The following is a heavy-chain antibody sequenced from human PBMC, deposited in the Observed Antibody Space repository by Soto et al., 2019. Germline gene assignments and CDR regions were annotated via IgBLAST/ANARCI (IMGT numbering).Heavy chain of an antibody. J-gene: IGHJ4*02. CDR3: AKDHYDIVTGYLVLRGPHYVDY. Sequence: GGSLRLSCAASGFTFSSYGMHWVRQAPGKGLEWVAVISYDGSNKYYADSVKGRFTISRDNSKNTLYLQMNSLRAEDTAVYYCAKDHYDIVTGYLVLRGPHYVDYWGQGTLVTVSS. V-gene: IGHV3-30*18. CDR2: ISYDGSNK. CDR1: GFTFSSYG. D-gene: IGHD3-9*01.